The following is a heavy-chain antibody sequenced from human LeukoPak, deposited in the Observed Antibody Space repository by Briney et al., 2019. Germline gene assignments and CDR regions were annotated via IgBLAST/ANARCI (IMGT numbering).Heavy chain of an antibody. V-gene: IGHV3-74*01. Sequence: PGGSLRLSCAASGFTFSSYWMHWVRQAPGKGLVWVSRINSDGSSTSYADSVKGRFTISRDNAKNTLCLQMNSLRAEDTAVYYCASDRYDFWSGYYYYWGQGTLVTVSS. J-gene: IGHJ4*02. CDR3: ASDRYDFWSGYYYY. CDR1: GFTFSSYW. D-gene: IGHD3-3*01. CDR2: INSDGSST.